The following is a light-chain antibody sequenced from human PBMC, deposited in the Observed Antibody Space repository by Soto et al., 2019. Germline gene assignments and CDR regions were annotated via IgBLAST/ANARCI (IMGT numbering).Light chain of an antibody. CDR3: HHYSIWPPYT. CDR1: QSVSRD. V-gene: IGKV3D-15*01. Sequence: EIVMTQSPDTLSVSPGERAALSCRTSQSVSRDLAWYQQKPGQAPRLLIYGASTRATGIPARFSGSGSGTEFTLTVSSLQSEDLPVYYCHHYSIWPPYTFGQGTKLEI. CDR2: GAS. J-gene: IGKJ2*01.